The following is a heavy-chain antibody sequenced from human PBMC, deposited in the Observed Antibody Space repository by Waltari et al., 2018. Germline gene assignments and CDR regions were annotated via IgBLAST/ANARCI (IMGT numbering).Heavy chain of an antibody. J-gene: IGHJ4*02. CDR2: INHSGST. V-gene: IGHV4-34*01. CDR1: GGSFSGYY. D-gene: IGHD3-16*02. Sequence: QVQLQQWGAGLLKPSETLSLTCAVYGGSFSGYYWRWIRQPPGNGLEWIGEINHSGSTNYNPSLKSRVTISVDTSKNQFSLKLSSVTAADTAVYYCARVVMITFGGVIVPPLFDYWGQGTLVTVSS. CDR3: ARVVMITFGGVIVPPLFDY.